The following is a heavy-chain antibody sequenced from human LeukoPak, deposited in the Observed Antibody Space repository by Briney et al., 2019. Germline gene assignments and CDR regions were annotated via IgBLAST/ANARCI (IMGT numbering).Heavy chain of an antibody. CDR2: INHSGST. D-gene: IGHD3-10*01. V-gene: IGHV4-34*01. J-gene: IGHJ3*02. Sequence: LETLSLTCAVYGGSFSGYYWSWIRQPPGKGLEWIGEINHSGSTNYNPSLKSRVTISVDTSKNQFSLKLSSVTAADTAVYYCARGSGRVFDAFDIWGQGTMVTVSS. CDR1: GGSFSGYY. CDR3: ARGSGRVFDAFDI.